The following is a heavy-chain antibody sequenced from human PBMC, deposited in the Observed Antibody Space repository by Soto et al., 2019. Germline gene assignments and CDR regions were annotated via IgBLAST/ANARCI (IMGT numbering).Heavy chain of an antibody. D-gene: IGHD6-13*01. CDR1: GGSITSSFY. Sequence: QLQLQESGPGLVKPSETLSLSCTVSGGSITSSFYWGWIRQPPGKGLEWIGSIYGTGNTYYNPSPKVRVTVSADTSKNQFSRNLISVTAADTAVYYCRSSSRYSTDVWGQGATVTVSS. V-gene: IGHV4-39*01. CDR2: IYGTGNT. CDR3: RSSSRYSTDV. J-gene: IGHJ6*02.